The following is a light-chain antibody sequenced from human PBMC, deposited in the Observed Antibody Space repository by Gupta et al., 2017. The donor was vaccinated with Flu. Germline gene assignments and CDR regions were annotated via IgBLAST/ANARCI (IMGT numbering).Light chain of an antibody. J-gene: IGKJ4*01. Sequence: RTTLSYRASQIIAGYLAWYQQRPGQAPKLLIYDTSIRASGIPARFSGSGSETDFTLTISSLEPEDFAVYYCQQRSNWPPGASFGGGTKVEIK. CDR2: DTS. CDR3: QQRSNWPPGAS. V-gene: IGKV3-11*01. CDR1: QIIAGY.